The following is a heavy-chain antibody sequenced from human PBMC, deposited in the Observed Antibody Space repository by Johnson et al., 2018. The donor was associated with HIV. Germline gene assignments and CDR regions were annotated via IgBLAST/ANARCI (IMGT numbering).Heavy chain of an antibody. V-gene: IGHV3-30*02. D-gene: IGHD6-13*01. J-gene: IGHJ3*02. Sequence: QVQLVESGGGVVQPGGSLRLSCAASGLTFSSYGMHWVRQAPGKGLEWVAFIRYDVTKKYYADSVKGRFTIYRDNSKNTLYLQMNSRRAEDTALYYCARGAYSSSWHAADASDIWGQGTMVTVSS. CDR1: GLTFSSYG. CDR3: ARGAYSSSWHAADASDI. CDR2: IRYDVTKK.